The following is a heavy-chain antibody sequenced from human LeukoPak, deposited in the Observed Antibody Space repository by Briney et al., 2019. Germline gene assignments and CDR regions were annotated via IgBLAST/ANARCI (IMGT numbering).Heavy chain of an antibody. J-gene: IGHJ4*02. D-gene: IGHD5-12*01. V-gene: IGHV5-51*01. CDR1: GYRFASYW. CDR2: IYPGDSDT. CDR3: VRGERMVATLDY. Sequence: GESLEITCKTSGYRFASYWIGWVRQVPGKGLEWMGIIYPGDSDTRYSPSFQGQVTISADKSISTAYLQWSSLKASDTAMYYCVRGERMVATLDYWGQGTLVTVSS.